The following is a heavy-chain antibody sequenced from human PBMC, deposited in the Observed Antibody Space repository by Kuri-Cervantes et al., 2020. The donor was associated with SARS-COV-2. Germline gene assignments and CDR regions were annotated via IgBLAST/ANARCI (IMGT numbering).Heavy chain of an antibody. CDR2: ISSSSSYI. Sequence: GESLKISCAASGFTFSSYSMNWVRQAPGKGLEWVSSISSSSSYIYYADSVKGRFTISRGNAKNSLYLQMNSLRAEDTAVYYCARDQIGAVAGMENDYWGQGTLVTVSS. J-gene: IGHJ4*02. CDR1: GFTFSSYS. V-gene: IGHV3-21*01. CDR3: ARDQIGAVAGMENDY. D-gene: IGHD6-19*01.